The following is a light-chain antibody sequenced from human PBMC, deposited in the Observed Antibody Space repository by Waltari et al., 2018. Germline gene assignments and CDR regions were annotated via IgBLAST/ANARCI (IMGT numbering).Light chain of an antibody. CDR3: QHHVILPVT. CDR1: WYIRSY. J-gene: IGKJ4*02. Sequence: LSPCPGTLSFSRAGRATLSSWITWYIRSYLAWYQQKPGQAPRLLIYGASTRATGIPDRFSGSGSGTDFTLTISGLEPEDSAVYYCQHHVILPVTFGEGTKVEIK. V-gene: IGKV3-20*01. CDR2: GAS.